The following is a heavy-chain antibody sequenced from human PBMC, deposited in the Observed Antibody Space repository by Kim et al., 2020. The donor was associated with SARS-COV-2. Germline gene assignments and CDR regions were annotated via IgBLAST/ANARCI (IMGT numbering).Heavy chain of an antibody. J-gene: IGHJ4*02. CDR3: AKTGQQLVNTGWLKGLDF. V-gene: IGHV3-23*01. CDR2: ISGSSDRI. CDR1: GFTFNTYF. D-gene: IGHD6-13*01. Sequence: GGSLRLSCKASGFTFNTYFMAWVRQAPGKGLEWVSAISGSSDRIYNADSVKGRFTISRDNSKNTLYLQMNSLRVEDTALYFCAKTGQQLVNTGWLKGLDFWGQGALVTVSS.